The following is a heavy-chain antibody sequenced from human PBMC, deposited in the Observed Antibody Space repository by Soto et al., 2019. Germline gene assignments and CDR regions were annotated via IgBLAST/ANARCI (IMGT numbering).Heavy chain of an antibody. V-gene: IGHV1-69*01. CDR1: GGNPSNSA. CDR3: GSGRFVVAGSRAYYALDG. J-gene: IGHJ6*02. Sequence: QVQLLQSGAEVKKSGSSVKVSCKASGGNPSNSAFSWVRQAPGQGLEWVGGVIPVFGIVKYARSLRGRVTITADESTNTAYMELSSLRSDDRAVYFGGSGRFVVAGSRAYYALDGWGQGTRVTVSS. CDR2: VIPVFGIV. D-gene: IGHD6-19*01.